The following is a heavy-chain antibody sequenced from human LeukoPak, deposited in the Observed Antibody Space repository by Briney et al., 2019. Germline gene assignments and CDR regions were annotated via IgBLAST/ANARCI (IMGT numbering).Heavy chain of an antibody. J-gene: IGHJ4*02. V-gene: IGHV1-46*01. CDR1: GGTFSSYA. CDR3: AREAPHYYDSSGTGRLDY. CDR2: INPSGGST. D-gene: IGHD3-22*01. Sequence: ASVKVSCKASGGTFSSYAISWVRQAPGQGLEWMGIINPSGGSTSYAQKFQGRVTMTRDTSTSTVYMELSSLRSEDTAVYYCAREAPHYYDSSGTGRLDYWGQGTLVTVSS.